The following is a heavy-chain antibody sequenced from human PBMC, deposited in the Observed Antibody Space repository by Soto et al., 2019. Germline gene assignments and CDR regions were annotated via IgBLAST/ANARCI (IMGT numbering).Heavy chain of an antibody. CDR3: ARHQPSDYGDYEGFDY. V-gene: IGHV4-39*01. CDR2: IHSSGST. J-gene: IGHJ4*02. CDR1: GGSVISSDYY. D-gene: IGHD4-17*01. Sequence: SETQSLPCTVAGGSVISSDYYWACIRLPPGKGLEWIGSIHSSGSTNYNPSLKSRVTISVDTSKNQFSLKLSSVTAADTAVYYCARHQPSDYGDYEGFDYWGQGTLVTVSS.